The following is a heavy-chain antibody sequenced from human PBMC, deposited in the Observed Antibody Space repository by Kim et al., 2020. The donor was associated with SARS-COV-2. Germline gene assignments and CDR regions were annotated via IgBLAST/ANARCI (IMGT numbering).Heavy chain of an antibody. CDR3: ARVEGGYIGHGFDP. J-gene: IGHJ5*02. D-gene: IGHD6-25*01. Sequence: AKKYQGKVTITADKSTSTAYMELSSLRSEDTAVYDCARVEGGYIGHGFDPWGQGTLVTVSS. V-gene: IGHV1-69*04.